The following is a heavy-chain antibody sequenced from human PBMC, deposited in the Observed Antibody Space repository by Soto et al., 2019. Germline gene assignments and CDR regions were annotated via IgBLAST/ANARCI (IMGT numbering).Heavy chain of an antibody. D-gene: IGHD6-19*01. Sequence: QVQLQESGPGLVKPSQTLSLTCTVSGGSISSGGYYWSWIRQHPGTGLEWIGYIYYSGSTYYNPSLKSRVTISVDTSKHQFSLKLSSVTAADTAVYYCARAVGYSSGWYVTLYYFDYWGRGTLVTVSS. CDR3: ARAVGYSSGWYVTLYYFDY. J-gene: IGHJ4*02. CDR1: GGSISSGGYY. CDR2: IYYSGST. V-gene: IGHV4-31*03.